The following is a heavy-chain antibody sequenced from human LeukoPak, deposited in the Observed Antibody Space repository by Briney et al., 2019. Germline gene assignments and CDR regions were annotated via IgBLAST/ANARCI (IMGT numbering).Heavy chain of an antibody. CDR2: MFYTGST. J-gene: IGHJ4*02. Sequence: SETLSLTCTVSGGSIRNSPYYWGWIRQSPGKGLEWIGHMFYTGSTYYNPSLTSRVTISVDTFKNQFSLHLNSVTAADTAVFYCAKSGDDSPNGNSWDAFDSWGQGKVVTVSS. CDR1: GGSIRNSPYY. V-gene: IGHV4-39*01. CDR3: AKSGDDSPNGNSWDAFDS. D-gene: IGHD5-12*01.